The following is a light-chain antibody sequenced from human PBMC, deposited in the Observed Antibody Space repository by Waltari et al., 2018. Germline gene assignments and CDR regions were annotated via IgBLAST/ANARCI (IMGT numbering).Light chain of an antibody. CDR1: SLRSYY. J-gene: IGLJ2*01. V-gene: IGLV3-19*01. Sequence: SSELTQDPAVSVASGQTVRITSQGDSLRSYYRIWYRQKAGQAPVLVIYAKNNRPAGIPDRYSGPSSGNTASLTITRAQAEEEADYYCNSRDSSGNPMVAFGGGTKLTVL. CDR2: AKN. CDR3: NSRDSSGNPMVA.